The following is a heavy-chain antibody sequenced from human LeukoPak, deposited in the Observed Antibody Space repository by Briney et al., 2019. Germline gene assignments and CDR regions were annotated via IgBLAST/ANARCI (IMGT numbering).Heavy chain of an antibody. CDR2: IYYSGST. Sequence: PSETLSLTCTVSGGSISSYYWSWIRQPPGKGLEWIGYIYYSGSTNYNPSLKSRVTISVDTSKNQFSLKLSSVTAADTAVYYCAGVGSSSWYGYWGQGTLVTVSS. CDR3: AGVGSSSWYGY. CDR1: GGSISSYY. J-gene: IGHJ4*02. V-gene: IGHV4-59*01. D-gene: IGHD6-13*01.